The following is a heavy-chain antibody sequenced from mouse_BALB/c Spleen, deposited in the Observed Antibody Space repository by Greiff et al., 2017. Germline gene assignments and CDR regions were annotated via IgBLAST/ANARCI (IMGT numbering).Heavy chain of an antibody. J-gene: IGHJ4*01. D-gene: IGHD2-1*01. CDR1: GYTFTSYW. CDR2: INPSNGRT. V-gene: IGHV1S81*02. CDR3: ARQPLYYGNYAGGAMDY. Sequence: QVQLQQPGAELVKPGASVKLSCKASGYTFTSYWMHWVKQRPGQGLEWIGEINPSNGRTNYNEKFKSKATLTVDKSSSTAYMQLSSLTSEDSAVYYCARQPLYYGNYAGGAMDYWGQGTSVTVSS.